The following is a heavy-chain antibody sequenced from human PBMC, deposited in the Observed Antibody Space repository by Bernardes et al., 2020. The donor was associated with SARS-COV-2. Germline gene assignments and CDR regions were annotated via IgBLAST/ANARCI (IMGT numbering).Heavy chain of an antibody. Sequence: GGSLRLSCAASGFTFSSYWMSWVRQAPGKGLEWVANIKEDGSEKNYVDSVKGRFSISRDNAKNSLYLQMTSLRAGDTAIYYCTRGRGGEYFGDLLVWGQGTLVTVSS. CDR1: GFTFSSYW. CDR3: TRGRGGEYFGDLLV. D-gene: IGHD3-10*01. J-gene: IGHJ4*02. CDR2: IKEDGSEK. V-gene: IGHV3-7*01.